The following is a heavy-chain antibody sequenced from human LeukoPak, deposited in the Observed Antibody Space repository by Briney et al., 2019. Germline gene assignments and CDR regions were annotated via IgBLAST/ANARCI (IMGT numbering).Heavy chain of an antibody. D-gene: IGHD3-3*01. CDR3: ARPSGDFWSGYHYYMDV. J-gene: IGHJ6*03. V-gene: IGHV4-34*01. CDR1: GGSFGGYY. CDR2: INHSGST. Sequence: SETLSLTCAVYGGSFGGYYWSWIRQPPEKGLEWIGEINHSGSTNYNPSLKSRVTISVDTSKNQFSLKLSSVTAADTAVYYCARPSGDFWSGYHYYMDVWGKGTTVTVSS.